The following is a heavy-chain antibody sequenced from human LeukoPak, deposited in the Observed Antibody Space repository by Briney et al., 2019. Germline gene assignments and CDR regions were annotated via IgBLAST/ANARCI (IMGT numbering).Heavy chain of an antibody. Sequence: ASVKVSCKASGGTFSSYAISWVRQAPGQGLEWMGGIIPIFGTANYAQKFQGRVTITADESTSTAYMELSSLRSEDTAVYYCARGKWEPNHDAFDIWDQGTMVTVSS. D-gene: IGHD1-26*01. CDR3: ARGKWEPNHDAFDI. V-gene: IGHV1-69*13. CDR2: IIPIFGTA. J-gene: IGHJ3*02. CDR1: GGTFSSYA.